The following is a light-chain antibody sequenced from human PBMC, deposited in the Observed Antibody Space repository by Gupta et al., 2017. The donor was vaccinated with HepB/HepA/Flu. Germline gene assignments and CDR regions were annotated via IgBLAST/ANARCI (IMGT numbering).Light chain of an antibody. CDR1: QSISSY. CDR3: QQNYSTSWT. J-gene: IGKJ1*01. CDR2: AAS. V-gene: IGKV1-39*01. Sequence: DIQMTQSPSSLSASVGDRVTITCRASQSISSYLNWYQQKPGKAPKLLIYAASRLQSGVPSRFSGSGSGTDFTLTISRLQPEDFATYYCQQNYSTSWTFGQGTKVEIK.